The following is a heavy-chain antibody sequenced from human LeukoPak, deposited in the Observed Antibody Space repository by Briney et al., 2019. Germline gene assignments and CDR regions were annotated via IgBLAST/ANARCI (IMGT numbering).Heavy chain of an antibody. D-gene: IGHD6-19*01. CDR2: MYTTGST. J-gene: IGHJ4*02. V-gene: IGHV4-4*07. CDR3: ARIYSRGWSLDS. Sequence: SETLSLTCTVSGDSITNYYWAWIRQSAGKGLEWIGRMYTTGSTKYSPSFESRVTMPRDASKNQFSLRLNSVTAADTAIYYCARIYSRGWSLDSWGPGTLVTVSS. CDR1: GDSITNYY.